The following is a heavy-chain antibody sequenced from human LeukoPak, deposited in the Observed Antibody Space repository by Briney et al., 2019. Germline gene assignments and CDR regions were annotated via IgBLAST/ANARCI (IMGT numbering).Heavy chain of an antibody. CDR1: GGSISSYY. V-gene: IGHV4-4*07. Sequence: SETLSLTCTVSGGSISSYYWSWIRQPAGKGLEWIGRIYTSGSTNYNPSLKSRVTTSVDTSKNQFSLKLSSVTAADTAVYYCARDQGSYGSGSYLGYWGQGTLVTVSS. CDR2: IYTSGST. J-gene: IGHJ4*02. D-gene: IGHD3-10*01. CDR3: ARDQGSYGSGSYLGY.